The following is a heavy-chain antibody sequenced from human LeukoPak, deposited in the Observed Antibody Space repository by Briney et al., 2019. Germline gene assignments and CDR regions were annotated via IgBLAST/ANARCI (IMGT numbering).Heavy chain of an antibody. D-gene: IGHD3-10*01. CDR3: ARDSGTTGEVKFDP. Sequence: GASVKVSCKACGYTFTSYGISWVRQAPGQGLEWVGWISAYNGNTNYAQKLQGRVTMTTDSSTSTPYMELRSLRSDETAVYYCARDSGTTGEVKFDPWGQGTLVTVSS. V-gene: IGHV1-18*01. J-gene: IGHJ5*02. CDR2: ISAYNGNT. CDR1: GYTFTSYG.